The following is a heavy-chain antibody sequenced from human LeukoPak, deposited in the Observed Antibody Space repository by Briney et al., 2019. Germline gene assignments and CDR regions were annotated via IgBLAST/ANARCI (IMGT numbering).Heavy chain of an antibody. CDR2: ISSSSGYI. CDR1: GFTFNSYS. Sequence: GGSLRLSCAASGFTFNSYSMNWVRQTPGKGLESVSSISSSSGYISYADSVKGRFTVSRDNAKNSLYLQMNSLRAEDTAVYYCARDSGYCSSTGCYVHYFDYWGQGTLVTVSS. V-gene: IGHV3-21*01. D-gene: IGHD2-2*01. CDR3: ARDSGYCSSTGCYVHYFDY. J-gene: IGHJ4*02.